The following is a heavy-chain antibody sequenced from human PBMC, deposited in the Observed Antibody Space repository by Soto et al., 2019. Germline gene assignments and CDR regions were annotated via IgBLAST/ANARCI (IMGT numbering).Heavy chain of an antibody. Sequence: QVQLVESGGGVVQPGRSLRLSCAASGFTFSSYGMHWVRQAPGKGLEWVAVIWYDGSNKYYADSVKGRFTISRDNSKNPLYLQMNSLRAEDTAVYYCARDRGDYAPDYWGQGTLVTVSS. D-gene: IGHD4-17*01. V-gene: IGHV3-33*01. CDR1: GFTFSSYG. J-gene: IGHJ4*02. CDR3: ARDRGDYAPDY. CDR2: IWYDGSNK.